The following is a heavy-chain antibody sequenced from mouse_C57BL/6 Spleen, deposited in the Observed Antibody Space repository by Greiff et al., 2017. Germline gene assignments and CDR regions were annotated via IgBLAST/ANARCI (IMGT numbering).Heavy chain of an antibody. CDR3: ARHPNYYAMDY. J-gene: IGHJ4*01. V-gene: IGHV5-17*01. CDR1: GFTFSDYG. CDR2: ISSGSSTI. Sequence: EVKLMESGGGLVKPGGSLKLSCAASGFTFSDYGLHWVRQAPEKGLEWVAYISSGSSTIYYADTVKGRFTLSRDNAKHPLFLQMTSLRSEDTAMYYCARHPNYYAMDYWGQGTSVTVSS.